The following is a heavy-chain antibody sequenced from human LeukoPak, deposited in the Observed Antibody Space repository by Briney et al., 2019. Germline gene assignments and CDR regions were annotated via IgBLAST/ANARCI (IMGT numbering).Heavy chain of an antibody. Sequence: GRSLRLSCAASGFTFSSYAMHWVRQAPGKGLEWAAVISYDGSNKYYADSVKGRFTISRDNSKNTLYLQMNSLRAEDTAVYYCARAYRSSIVGATFDYWGQGTLVTVSS. J-gene: IGHJ4*02. CDR2: ISYDGSNK. V-gene: IGHV3-30-3*01. D-gene: IGHD1-26*01. CDR3: ARAYRSSIVGATFDY. CDR1: GFTFSSYA.